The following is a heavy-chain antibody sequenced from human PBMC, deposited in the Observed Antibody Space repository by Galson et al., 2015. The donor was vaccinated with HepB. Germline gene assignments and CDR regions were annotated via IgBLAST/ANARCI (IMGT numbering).Heavy chain of an antibody. V-gene: IGHV3-33*01. CDR2: IWYDGTKK. D-gene: IGHD4-17*01. J-gene: IGHJ4*02. Sequence: SLRLSCAASGFTFSSYAMHWARQAPGKGLEWVAVIWYDGTKKYYVDSVKGRFTISRDNSKNTVYLQMNSLRADDTAVYYCVRDLKRGDYEDYWGQGTLVTVSS. CDR1: GFTFSSYA. CDR3: VRDLKRGDYEDY.